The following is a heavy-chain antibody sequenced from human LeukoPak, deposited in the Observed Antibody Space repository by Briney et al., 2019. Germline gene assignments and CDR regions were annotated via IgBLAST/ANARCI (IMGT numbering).Heavy chain of an antibody. CDR2: IRSSSSYI. J-gene: IGHJ3*02. Sequence: PGGPLRLSCAASGFTFSSYSMNWVRQAPGKGLEWVSSIRSSSSYIYYADSVKGRFTISRDNAKNSLYLQMNSLRAEDTAVYYCAVIAVDTFDIWGQGTMVTVSS. CDR1: GFTFSSYS. CDR3: AVIAVDTFDI. D-gene: IGHD6-19*01. V-gene: IGHV3-21*01.